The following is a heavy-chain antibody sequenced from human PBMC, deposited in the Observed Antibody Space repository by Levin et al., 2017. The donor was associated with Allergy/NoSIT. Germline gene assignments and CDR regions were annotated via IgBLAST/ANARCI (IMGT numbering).Heavy chain of an antibody. CDR3: ARHDCGGDCYSDNYYFDY. Sequence: GESLKISCAASGFTFSSYGMHWVRQAPGKGLEWVAVIWYDGSNKYYADSVKGRFTISRDNSKNTLYLQMNSLRAEDTAVYYCARHDCGGDCYSDNYYFDYWGQGTLVTVSS. D-gene: IGHD2-21*02. CDR1: GFTFSSYG. V-gene: IGHV3-33*01. J-gene: IGHJ4*02. CDR2: IWYDGSNK.